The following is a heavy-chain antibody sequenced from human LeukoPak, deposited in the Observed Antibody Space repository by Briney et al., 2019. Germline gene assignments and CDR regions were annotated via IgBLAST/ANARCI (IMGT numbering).Heavy chain of an antibody. D-gene: IGHD1-26*01. CDR1: GFTFSSYA. CDR3: ARDSASGSYSRDY. V-gene: IGHV3-23*01. Sequence: GGSLRLSCAASGFTFSSYAMNWVRQAPGKGLEWVSAINSNGGSTYYADSVKGRFTISRDNSKNTLYLQMNSLRAEDTAVYYCARDSASGSYSRDYWGQGTLVTVSS. J-gene: IGHJ4*02. CDR2: INSNGGST.